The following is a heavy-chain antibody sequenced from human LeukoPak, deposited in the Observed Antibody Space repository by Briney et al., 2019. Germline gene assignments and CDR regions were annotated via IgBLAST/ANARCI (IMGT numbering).Heavy chain of an antibody. J-gene: IGHJ4*02. V-gene: IGHV3-23*01. CDR3: AEGPPSAAGTGGWASSSNYFDY. CDR1: GFTFSSYA. CDR2: ISGSGGST. D-gene: IGHD6-13*01. Sequence: PGGSLRLSCAASGFTFSSYAMSWVRQAPGKGLEWVSAISGSGGSTYYADSVKGRFTISRDNSKNTLYLQMNSLRAEDTAVYYCAEGPPSAAGTGGWASSSNYFDYWGQGTLVTVSS.